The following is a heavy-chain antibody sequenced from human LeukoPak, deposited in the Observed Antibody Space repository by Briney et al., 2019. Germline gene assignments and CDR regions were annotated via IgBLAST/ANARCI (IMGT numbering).Heavy chain of an antibody. CDR2: IYRGGST. J-gene: IGHJ3*02. V-gene: IGHV3-53*01. CDR1: GFTVNNSD. Sequence: PGGSLRLSCAASGFTVNNSDMSWVRQAPGKGLEWVSGIYRGGSTNYAESVKGRFTISRDNSKNTLYLQMNSLRAEDTAVYYCASYRYGSSFAFDIWGQGTMVTVSS. D-gene: IGHD6-6*01. CDR3: ASYRYGSSFAFDI.